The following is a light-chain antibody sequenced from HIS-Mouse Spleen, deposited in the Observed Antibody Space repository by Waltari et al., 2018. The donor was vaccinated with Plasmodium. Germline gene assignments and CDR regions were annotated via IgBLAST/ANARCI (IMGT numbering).Light chain of an antibody. Sequence: DIQMNQSPSSLSASVGDRVTITFRASQSMSSYLNWYQQKPGKAPKLLIYAASSLQSGVPSRFSGSGSGTDFTLTISSLQPEDFATYYCQQSYSTPPTFGGGTKVEIK. CDR3: QQSYSTPPT. CDR1: QSMSSY. V-gene: IGKV1-39*01. J-gene: IGKJ4*01. CDR2: AAS.